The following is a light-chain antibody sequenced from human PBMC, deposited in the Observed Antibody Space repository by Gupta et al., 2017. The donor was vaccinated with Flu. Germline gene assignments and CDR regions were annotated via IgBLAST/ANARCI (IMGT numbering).Light chain of an antibody. CDR2: AAS. Sequence: PSTVSASVGDRVTITCRASQNIGSWVAWYQQKPGKAPKVLINAASTLETGVTSRFSGSGYGTDFTLTISRLQPEDFASYCCPQANSFPVTFGRGTKVDIK. CDR3: PQANSFPVT. CDR1: QNIGSW. J-gene: IGKJ4*01. V-gene: IGKV1-12*01.